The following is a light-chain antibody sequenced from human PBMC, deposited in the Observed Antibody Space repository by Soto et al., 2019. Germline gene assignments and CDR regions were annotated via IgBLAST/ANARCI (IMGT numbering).Light chain of an antibody. CDR2: QDS. J-gene: IGLJ1*01. Sequence: SYELTQPPSVSVSPGQTASITCSGDKLGDKYVCWYHQKPGQSPVLVIYQDSKRPSGIPERFSGSNSGNTATLTICGTQPMDEADYYCQAWDLSTGVFGTGTKLTVL. V-gene: IGLV3-1*01. CDR3: QAWDLSTGV. CDR1: KLGDKY.